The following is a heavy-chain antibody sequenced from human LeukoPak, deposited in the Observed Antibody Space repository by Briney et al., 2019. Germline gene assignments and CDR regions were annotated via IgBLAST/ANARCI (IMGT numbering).Heavy chain of an antibody. CDR3: ARDAGHWFDP. V-gene: IGHV3-48*02. CDR2: ISSSSSII. CDR1: GFPFTDFS. J-gene: IGHJ5*02. Sequence: GGSLRLSCAASGFPFTDFSMDWVRQAPGKGLEWVAYISSSSSIIFYADSVKGRFTISRDNAKNSLYLQMNGLRDEDTAVYYCARDAGHWFDPWGQGTLVTVSS.